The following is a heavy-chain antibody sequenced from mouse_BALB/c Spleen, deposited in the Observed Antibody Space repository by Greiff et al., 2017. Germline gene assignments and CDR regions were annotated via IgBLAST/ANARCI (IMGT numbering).Heavy chain of an antibody. Sequence: VQLQQSGAELVRPGTSVKVSCKASGYAFTNYLIEWVKQRPGQGLEWIGVINPGSGGTNYNEKFKGKATLTADKSSSTAYMQLSSLTSDDSAVYFCARSEDGYYAMDYWGQGTSVTVSS. D-gene: IGHD2-3*01. CDR2: INPGSGGT. J-gene: IGHJ4*01. V-gene: IGHV1-54*01. CDR3: ARSEDGYYAMDY. CDR1: GYAFTNYL.